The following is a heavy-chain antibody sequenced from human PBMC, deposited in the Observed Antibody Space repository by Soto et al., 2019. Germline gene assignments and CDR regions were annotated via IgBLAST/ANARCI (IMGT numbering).Heavy chain of an antibody. CDR3: ARENLGGELFFDC. D-gene: IGHD2-21*01. Sequence: GGSLRLSCAASGFTFSSSWMSWVRQAPGKGLEWVANIKQDGSEKYYVDSVKGRFTISRDNAKNSLYLQMNILRAEDTAVYYCARENLGGELFFDCWDQGALVTVSS. CDR1: GFTFSSSW. CDR2: IKQDGSEK. V-gene: IGHV3-7*01. J-gene: IGHJ4*02.